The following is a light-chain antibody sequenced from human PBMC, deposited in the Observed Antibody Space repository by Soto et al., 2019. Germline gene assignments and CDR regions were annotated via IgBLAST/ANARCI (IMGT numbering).Light chain of an antibody. CDR3: QHYDSLPLT. V-gene: IGKV1-33*01. CDR1: QDITHF. Sequence: IQMTQSPSSLSASVGDRVTITCQASQDITHFLNWYQQKPGKAPKLLIYDASNLQTGVPSRFSGSGSGTAFTFTISSLQPEDIGTYYCQHYDSLPLTFGGGTKVEI. CDR2: DAS. J-gene: IGKJ4*01.